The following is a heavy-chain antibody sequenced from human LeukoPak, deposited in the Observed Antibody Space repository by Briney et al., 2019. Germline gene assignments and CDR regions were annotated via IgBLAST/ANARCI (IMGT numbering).Heavy chain of an antibody. J-gene: IGHJ4*02. CDR1: GFTFSSYG. V-gene: IGHV3-30*02. Sequence: HPGGSLRLSCAASGFTFSSYGIHWVRQAPGKGLEWIAFIRYDGSNTYYADSVKGRFTISRDNSKNTLYLQMDSLRAEDTAVYYCAKGPESGSYYWGYFESWGQGTLVTVSS. CDR2: IRYDGSNT. D-gene: IGHD1-26*01. CDR3: AKGPESGSYYWGYFES.